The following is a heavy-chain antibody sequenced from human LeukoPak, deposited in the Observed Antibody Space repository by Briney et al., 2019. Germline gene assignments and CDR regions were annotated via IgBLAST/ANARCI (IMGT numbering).Heavy chain of an antibody. V-gene: IGHV6-1*01. D-gene: IGHD6-13*01. Sequence: SQTLSLTCAISGDRVSIKNAAGDSVRQSPSRGLEWLGRTYYRSKWYNDYAVSVKGRIAINPDTAKNQFSLQLNSVTPEDTAVYYCGRAKGGSPDIDYWGQGTLVTVSS. J-gene: IGHJ4*02. CDR1: GDRVSIKNAA. CDR3: GRAKGGSPDIDY. CDR2: TYYRSKWYN.